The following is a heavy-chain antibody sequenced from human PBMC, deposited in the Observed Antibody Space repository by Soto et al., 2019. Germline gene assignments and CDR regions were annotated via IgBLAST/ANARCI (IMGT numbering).Heavy chain of an antibody. CDR3: ARGRGCSSTSCYYMDV. V-gene: IGHV1-69*13. D-gene: IGHD2-2*01. Sequence: ASVKVSCKASGGTFSSYAISWVRQAPGQGLEWMGGIIPIFGTANYAQKFQGRVTITADESTSTAYMELSSLRSEDTAVYYCARGRGCSSTSCYYMDVWGKGTTVTVSS. CDR2: IIPIFGTA. CDR1: GGTFSSYA. J-gene: IGHJ6*03.